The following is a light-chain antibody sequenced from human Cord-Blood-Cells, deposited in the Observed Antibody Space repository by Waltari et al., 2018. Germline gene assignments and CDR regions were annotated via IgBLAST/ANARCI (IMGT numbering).Light chain of an antibody. CDR2: GAS. CDR3: QQYNNWPYT. V-gene: IGKV3-15*01. J-gene: IGKJ2*01. Sequence: EIVMPQSPATLSVSPGERAPLSCRASQSVSSNLAWYQQKPGQAPRLLIYGASTRATGIPARFSGSGSGTEFTLTISSLQSEDFAVYYCQQYNNWPYTFGQGTKLEIK. CDR1: QSVSSN.